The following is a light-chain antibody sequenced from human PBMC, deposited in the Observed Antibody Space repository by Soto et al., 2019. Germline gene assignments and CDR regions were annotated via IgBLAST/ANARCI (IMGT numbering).Light chain of an antibody. Sequence: EIVLTQSPATRSGSAGERVTLSCRASQSVDISLAWYQQKPGQAPRLLIYGASSRATGIPARFSGSGSGTEFALTISSLESEDYAVYYCQQCNNWPRTFGQGTKVDIK. V-gene: IGKV3-15*01. J-gene: IGKJ1*01. CDR2: GAS. CDR1: QSVDIS. CDR3: QQCNNWPRT.